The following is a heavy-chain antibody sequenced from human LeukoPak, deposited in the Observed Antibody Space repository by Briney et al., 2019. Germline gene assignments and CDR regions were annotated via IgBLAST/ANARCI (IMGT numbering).Heavy chain of an antibody. CDR3: ARRAIVVVPAVPRYYYYYYMDV. J-gene: IGHJ6*03. Sequence: SETLSLTCTVSGGSISSYYWSWIRQPPGKGLEWIGYIYYTGSTNYNPSLKSRVTISVDTSKNQFSLKLSSVTAADTAVYYCARRAIVVVPAVPRYYYYYYMDVWGKGTTVTISS. V-gene: IGHV4-59*12. CDR2: IYYTGST. CDR1: GGSISSYY. D-gene: IGHD2-2*01.